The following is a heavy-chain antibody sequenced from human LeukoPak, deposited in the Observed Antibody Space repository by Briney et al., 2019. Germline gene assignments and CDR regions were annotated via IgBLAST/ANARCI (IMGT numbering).Heavy chain of an antibody. D-gene: IGHD3-16*01. CDR2: INHSGST. Sequence: SETLSLTCAVYGGSFSGYYWSWIRQPPGKGLEWIGEINHSGSTNYNPSLKSRVTISVDTSKNQFSLKLSSVTAADTAVYYCARGQRGRWGRHGYMDAWGKGTTVTVSS. V-gene: IGHV4-34*01. J-gene: IGHJ6*03. CDR3: ARGQRGRWGRHGYMDA. CDR1: GGSFSGYY.